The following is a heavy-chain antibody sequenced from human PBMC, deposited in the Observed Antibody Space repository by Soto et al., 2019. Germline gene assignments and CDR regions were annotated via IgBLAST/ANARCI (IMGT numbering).Heavy chain of an antibody. J-gene: IGHJ4*02. Sequence: EVQLLESGGGLVQPGGSLRLSCAASRFTFSVYAMSWVRQPPGKGLEWVSTISGSGGSTYYADSVKGRFTISRDNSKNTLYLQMNSLRAEDTAVYYCAKPLTTGYYFPFDYWGQGTLVTVSS. D-gene: IGHD3-9*01. V-gene: IGHV3-23*01. CDR2: ISGSGGST. CDR3: AKPLTTGYYFPFDY. CDR1: RFTFSVYA.